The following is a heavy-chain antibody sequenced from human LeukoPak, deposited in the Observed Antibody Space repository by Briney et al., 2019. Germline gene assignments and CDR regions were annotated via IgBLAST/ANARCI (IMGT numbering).Heavy chain of an antibody. Sequence: PSETLSLTCTVSGGSISGSSYFWGWIRQPPGKGLEWIGSIYYSGSTYYNPSLKSRVTTSVDTSKNQFSLKLSSVTAADTAVYYCARDRRAGGDCYFDYWGQGTLVTVSS. V-gene: IGHV4-39*07. CDR3: ARDRRAGGDCYFDY. CDR2: IYYSGST. CDR1: GGSISGSSYF. D-gene: IGHD2-21*02. J-gene: IGHJ4*02.